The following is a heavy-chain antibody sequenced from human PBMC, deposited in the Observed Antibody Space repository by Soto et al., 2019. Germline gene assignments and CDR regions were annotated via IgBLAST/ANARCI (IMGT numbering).Heavy chain of an antibody. CDR3: ARDTSSEYYYYYYGMDV. V-gene: IGHV1-8*01. CDR2: MNPNSGNT. Sequence: EASVKVSCKASGYTFTSYDINWLRQATGQGLEWMGWMNPNSGNTGYAQKFQGRVTMTRNTSISTAYMELSSLRSEDTAVYYCARDTSSEYYYYYYGMDVWGQGTTVTVSS. D-gene: IGHD5-18*01. J-gene: IGHJ6*02. CDR1: GYTFTSYD.